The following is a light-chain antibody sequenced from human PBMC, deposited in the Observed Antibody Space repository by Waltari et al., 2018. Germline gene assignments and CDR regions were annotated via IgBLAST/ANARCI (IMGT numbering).Light chain of an antibody. CDR2: DAA. CDR1: QSLSNF. CDR3: QQRSNWPPWT. J-gene: IGKJ1*01. V-gene: IGKV3-11*01. Sequence: DIVLTQSPATLSLSPGDRATLPCRASQSLSNFVAWYQRKPGQAPRLLMYDAANRAPGIPARFSGSGSETDFTLTISSLEPEDVGVYYCQQRSNWPPWTFGPGTKVEIK.